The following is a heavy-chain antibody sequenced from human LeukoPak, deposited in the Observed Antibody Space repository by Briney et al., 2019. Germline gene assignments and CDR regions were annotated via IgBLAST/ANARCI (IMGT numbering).Heavy chain of an antibody. Sequence: PSETLSLTCTVSGGSISSGGYYWSWIRQHPGKGLEWIGYIYYSGSTYHNPSLKSRVTISVDTSKNQFSLKLSSVTAADTAIYYCARDFGDHRIDYWGQGTLVTVSS. CDR3: ARDFGDHRIDY. V-gene: IGHV4-31*03. D-gene: IGHD4-17*01. CDR2: IYYSGST. J-gene: IGHJ4*02. CDR1: GGSISSGGYY.